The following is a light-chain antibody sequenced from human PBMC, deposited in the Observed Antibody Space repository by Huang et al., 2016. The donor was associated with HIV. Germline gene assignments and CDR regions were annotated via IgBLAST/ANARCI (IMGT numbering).Light chain of an antibody. J-gene: IGKJ1*01. Sequence: IVMTQSPDSLAVSLGETATINCKSSQSLLFRSNNKNYLAWYQQKPGQPPTLLMSWASTRGSGVPSRFSGGGSGTDFTLTISSLQAEDVAVYFCQQYFDVPWTFGRGTKVEIK. CDR1: QSLLFRSNNKNY. V-gene: IGKV4-1*01. CDR3: QQYFDVPWT. CDR2: WAS.